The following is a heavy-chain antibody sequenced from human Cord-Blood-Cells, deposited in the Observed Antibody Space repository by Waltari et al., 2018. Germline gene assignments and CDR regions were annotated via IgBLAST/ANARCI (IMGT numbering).Heavy chain of an antibody. J-gene: IGHJ4*02. CDR1: GFTFRGSS. D-gene: IGHD2-15*01. CDR3: ARDVGLDY. V-gene: IGHV3-21*01. Sequence: EVQLVDSGGGLVKPGGPLSCPCAAFGFTFRGSSTNWVRQAPGKGLEWVSCISSSSSYRYYADSVKGRFTISRDNAKNSLYLQMNSLRAEDTAVYYCARDVGLDYWCQGTLVTVSS. CDR2: ISSSSSYR.